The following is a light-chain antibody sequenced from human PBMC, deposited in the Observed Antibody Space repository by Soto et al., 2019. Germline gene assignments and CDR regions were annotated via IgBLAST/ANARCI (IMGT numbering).Light chain of an antibody. J-gene: IGLJ1*01. V-gene: IGLV3-21*02. CDR2: DDD. CDR3: QVWDRISDHYV. Sequence: SYELTQPPSVSVAPGQTASISCGGNNIGTESVHWYQQKPGQAPVLVVYDDDARPSGIPERFSGSNSGNTATLTISRVGAGDEADYYCQVWDRISDHYVFGAGTKLTVL. CDR1: NIGTES.